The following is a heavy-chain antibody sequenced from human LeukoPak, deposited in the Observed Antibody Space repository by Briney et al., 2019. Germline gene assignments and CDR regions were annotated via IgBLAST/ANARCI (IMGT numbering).Heavy chain of an antibody. CDR1: GGSISSGGYY. Sequence: PSETLSLTCTVSGGSISSGGYYWSWIRQPPGKGLEWIGYIYHSGSTYYNPSLKSRVTISVDRSKNQFSLKLSSVTAADTAVYYCARDRLGYCSSTSCYNRYMDVWGKGTTVTVSS. D-gene: IGHD2-2*02. V-gene: IGHV4-30-2*01. CDR2: IYHSGST. CDR3: ARDRLGYCSSTSCYNRYMDV. J-gene: IGHJ6*03.